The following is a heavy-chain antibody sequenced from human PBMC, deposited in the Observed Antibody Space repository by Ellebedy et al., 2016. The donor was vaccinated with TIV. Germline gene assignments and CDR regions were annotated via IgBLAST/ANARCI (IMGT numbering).Heavy chain of an antibody. J-gene: IGHJ4*02. V-gene: IGHV3-23*01. CDR3: AKGPTQYCSVGSCYSDY. D-gene: IGHD2-15*01. CDR1: GFTFSSYA. Sequence: PGGSLRLSCAASGFTFSSYAMSWVRQAPGKGLEWVSTISGSGGSTYYADSVKGRFTISRDSSKNTLYLQMNSLRDEDTAVYYCAKGPTQYCSVGSCYSDYWGQGTLVTVSS. CDR2: ISGSGGST.